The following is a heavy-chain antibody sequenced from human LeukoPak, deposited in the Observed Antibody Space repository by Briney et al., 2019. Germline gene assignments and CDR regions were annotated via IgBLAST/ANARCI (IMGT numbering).Heavy chain of an antibody. CDR2: INPSSGGT. Sequence: ASVKVSCKASGYTFTGYYMHWVRQAPGQGLEWMGWINPSSGGTNYAQKFQGWVTMTRDTSISTAYMELSRLRSDDTAVYYCARVYDSSGFDYWGQGTLVTVSS. CDR1: GYTFTGYY. V-gene: IGHV1-2*04. J-gene: IGHJ4*02. CDR3: ARVYDSSGFDY. D-gene: IGHD3-22*01.